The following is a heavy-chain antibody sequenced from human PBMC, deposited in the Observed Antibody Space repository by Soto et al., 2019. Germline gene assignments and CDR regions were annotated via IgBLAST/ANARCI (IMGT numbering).Heavy chain of an antibody. CDR3: ARGGYSYGYPPTRYYYGMDV. V-gene: IGHV3-64*02. J-gene: IGHJ6*02. CDR1: GFTFSSYA. D-gene: IGHD5-18*01. CDR2: ISSNGGST. Sequence: GGSLRLSCAASGFTFSSYAMHWVRQAPGKGLEYVSAISSNGGSTYYADSVKGRFTISRDNSKNTLYLQMGSLRAEDMAVYYCARGGYSYGYPPTRYYYGMDVWGQGTTVTVSS.